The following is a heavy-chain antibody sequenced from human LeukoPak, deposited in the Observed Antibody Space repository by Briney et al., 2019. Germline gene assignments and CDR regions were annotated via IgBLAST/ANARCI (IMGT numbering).Heavy chain of an antibody. Sequence: GGSLRLPCAASGFYFRDHWMDWVRQAPGKGLEWVSSIRGESDYIYYRDSVKGRFTISRDNAKNSLYLQMNRLRVEDTAVYFCVREHYDFFLDYWGQGTLVTVSS. V-gene: IGHV3-21*06. J-gene: IGHJ4*02. CDR3: VREHYDFFLDY. CDR2: IRGESDYI. CDR1: GFYFRDHW. D-gene: IGHD3-3*01.